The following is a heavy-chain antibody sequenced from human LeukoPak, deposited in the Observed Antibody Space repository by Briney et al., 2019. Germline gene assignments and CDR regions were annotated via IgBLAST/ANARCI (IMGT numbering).Heavy chain of an antibody. Sequence: GASVKVSCKASGYTFSNYGISWVRQAPGHGLEWMGWISAYNGNRDYAQKVQGRVTMNTDTSTSTAYMELRSLRSDDTAVYYCARVMHWDKVMARGRGMDVWGQGTTVTVSS. CDR1: GYTFSNYG. D-gene: IGHD5-18*01. CDR3: ARVMHWDKVMARGRGMDV. J-gene: IGHJ6*02. CDR2: ISAYNGNR. V-gene: IGHV1-18*01.